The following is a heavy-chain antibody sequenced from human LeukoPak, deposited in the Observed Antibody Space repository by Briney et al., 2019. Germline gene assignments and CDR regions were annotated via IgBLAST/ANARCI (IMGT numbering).Heavy chain of an antibody. CDR1: GFTFSSYA. V-gene: IGHV3-23*01. D-gene: IGHD6-19*01. J-gene: IGHJ4*02. CDR3: AKDRDYSGGWYQADY. CDR2: ISGSGGST. Sequence: GGSLRLSCAASGFTFSSYAMSWVRQAPGKGLEWVSVISGSGGSTYYADSVKGRFTISRDNSKNTLYLQMNSLRAEDTAVYYCAKDRDYSGGWYQADYWGQGTLVTVSS.